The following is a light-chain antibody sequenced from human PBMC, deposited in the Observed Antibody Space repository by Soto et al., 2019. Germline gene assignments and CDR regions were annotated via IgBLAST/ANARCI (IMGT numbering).Light chain of an antibody. Sequence: DIQLTQSPSFLSAAVGDTVTITCRASQALSNYLAWYQQKPGKAPDLLIYSASTLQSGVPSRFSGSGFETEFSLTIRALQPEDFATYYCQQLSRYPLTFGGGTKVDIK. CDR3: QQLSRYPLT. V-gene: IGKV1-9*01. CDR1: QALSNY. CDR2: SAS. J-gene: IGKJ4*01.